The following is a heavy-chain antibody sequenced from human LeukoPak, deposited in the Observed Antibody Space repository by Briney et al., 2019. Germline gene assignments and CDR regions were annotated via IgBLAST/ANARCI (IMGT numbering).Heavy chain of an antibody. CDR1: GYTFSTYG. D-gene: IGHD3-10*01. CDR2: INAYNGDT. Sequence: GASVKVSCKASGYTFSTYGINWVRQAPGQGPEWMGWINAYNGDTKYAQRLQGRVTMTADPSTPTAYMELRALRSDDTAVYYCARAYGSGSYYVKAADYWGQGTLVTVSS. J-gene: IGHJ4*02. CDR3: ARAYGSGSYYVKAADY. V-gene: IGHV1-18*01.